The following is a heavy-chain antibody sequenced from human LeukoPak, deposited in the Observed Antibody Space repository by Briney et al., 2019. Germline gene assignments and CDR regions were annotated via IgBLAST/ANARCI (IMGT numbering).Heavy chain of an antibody. J-gene: IGHJ6*02. V-gene: IGHV3-48*01. CDR2: ISSSSSTI. Sequence: PGGSLRLSCAASGFTFSSYSMNWVRQAPGKGLEWVSYISSSSSTIYYADSVKGRFTISRDNAKNSLYLQMNSLRAEDTAVYYCATCYGDPYYYYGMDVWGQGTTVTVSS. CDR1: GFTFSSYS. D-gene: IGHD4-17*01. CDR3: ATCYGDPYYYYGMDV.